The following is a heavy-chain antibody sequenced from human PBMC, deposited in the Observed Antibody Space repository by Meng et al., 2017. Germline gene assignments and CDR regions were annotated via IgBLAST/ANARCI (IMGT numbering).Heavy chain of an antibody. Sequence: EVQLLQSGAEAKKPRATVKTSCKVSGYTFTDYYMHWVQQAPGKGLEWMGLVDPEDGETIYAEKFQGRVTITADTSTDTAYMELSSLRSEDTAVYYCATDLYRDWFDPWGQGTLVTVSS. CDR1: GYTFTDYY. D-gene: IGHD1-26*01. CDR3: ATDLYRDWFDP. V-gene: IGHV1-69-2*01. J-gene: IGHJ5*02. CDR2: VDPEDGET.